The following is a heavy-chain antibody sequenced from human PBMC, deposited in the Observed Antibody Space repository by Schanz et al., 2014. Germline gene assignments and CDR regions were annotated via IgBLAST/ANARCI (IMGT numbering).Heavy chain of an antibody. CDR1: GFIFTGYF. J-gene: IGHJ4*02. Sequence: QVQLVQSGAEVKKPGDSVTVSCKVSGFIFTGYFIHWIRQAPGQGLEWMGRFNPGNGGANFAEKFQGRVAMTSDTXXXXYAMELTRLTSDETVVYYCERDWGQGYFGSGEHWGQGTLVTVSS. CDR2: FNPGNGGA. V-gene: IGHV1-2*05. CDR3: ERDWGQGYFGSGEH. D-gene: IGHD3-10*01.